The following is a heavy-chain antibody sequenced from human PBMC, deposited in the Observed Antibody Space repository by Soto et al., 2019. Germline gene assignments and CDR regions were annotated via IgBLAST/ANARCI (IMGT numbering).Heavy chain of an antibody. CDR1: GDSVSSNSAA. V-gene: IGHV6-1*01. J-gene: IGHJ1*01. Sequence: SQTLSLPCAISGDSVSSNSAAWNWIRQSPSRGLEWLGRTYYRSKWYNDYAVSVKSRITINPDTSKNQFSLQLNSVTPEDTAVYYCAREIVSPSGQVLRFLEWLLYGYFQHWGQGTLVTVSS. D-gene: IGHD3-3*01. CDR2: TYYRSKWYN. CDR3: AREIVSPSGQVLRFLEWLLYGYFQH.